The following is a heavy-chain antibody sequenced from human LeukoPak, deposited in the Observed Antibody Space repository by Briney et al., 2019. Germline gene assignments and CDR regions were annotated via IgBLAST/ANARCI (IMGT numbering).Heavy chain of an antibody. V-gene: IGHV1-18*01. Sequence: ASVKVSCKASGYTFTSYGISWVRQAPGQGLEWMGWISAYNGNTNYAQKLQGRVTMTTDTSTSTAYMELRSLRSDDTAVYYCARDLKGYYDILTGYSAVFYYFDYWGQGTLVTVSS. CDR1: GYTFTSYG. CDR3: ARDLKGYYDILTGYSAVFYYFDY. J-gene: IGHJ4*02. CDR2: ISAYNGNT. D-gene: IGHD3-9*01.